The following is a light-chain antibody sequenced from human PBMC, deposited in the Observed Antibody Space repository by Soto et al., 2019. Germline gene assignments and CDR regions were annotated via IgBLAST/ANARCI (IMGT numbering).Light chain of an antibody. Sequence: QSVLTQPPSASGTPGQRVTISCSGSNSNIGSNTVNWYQQLPGTAPKLLIYYDNLRPSGVPDRISGSKSGTSASPAISGLQSEDEADYFRAAWDYSPNGRVFGPGAQLTGL. V-gene: IGLV1-44*01. J-gene: IGLJ1*01. CDR3: AAWDYSPNGRV. CDR1: NSNIGSNT. CDR2: YDN.